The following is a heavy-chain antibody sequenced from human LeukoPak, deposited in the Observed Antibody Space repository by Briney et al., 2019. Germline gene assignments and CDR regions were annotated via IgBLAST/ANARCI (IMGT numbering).Heavy chain of an antibody. Sequence: ASVKVSCKASGYTFTSYDINWVRQATGQGLEWMGWMNPNSGNTGYAQKFQGRVTMTRNTSISTAYMELRSLRSDDTAVYYCARSTTMVRGVIIPPDYWGQGTLVTVSS. CDR1: GYTFTSYD. CDR3: ARSTTMVRGVIIPPDY. J-gene: IGHJ4*02. V-gene: IGHV1-8*01. D-gene: IGHD3-10*01. CDR2: MNPNSGNT.